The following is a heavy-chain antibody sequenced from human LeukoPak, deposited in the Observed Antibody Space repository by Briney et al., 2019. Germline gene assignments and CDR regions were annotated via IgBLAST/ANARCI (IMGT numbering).Heavy chain of an antibody. CDR1: GGSISSFY. V-gene: IGHV4-59*01. CDR3: AREGTAGTNLNWFDP. D-gene: IGHD1-1*01. CDR2: TSYSGST. Sequence: SETLSLTCTVSGGSISSFYWSWIRQPPGKGLEWIGYTSYSGSTNFNPSLKSRVTISVDTSKNQFSLKLGSVTAADTAVYYCAREGTAGTNLNWFDPWGQGTLVTVSS. J-gene: IGHJ5*02.